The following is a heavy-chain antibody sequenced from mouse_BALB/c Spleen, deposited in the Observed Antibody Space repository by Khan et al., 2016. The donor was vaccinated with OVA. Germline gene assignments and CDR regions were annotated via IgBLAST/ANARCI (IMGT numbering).Heavy chain of an antibody. Sequence: QVQLKQSGPELVRPGASVKMSCKASGYTFTSFWIHWVKQRPGQGLEWIGMIDPSKSETRLNQKFKDKATLNVAKSSNTAYMQLRRSTSEDSAVYYGARGGYGSPFAYWGQGTLVTVSA. CDR1: GYTFTSFW. CDR2: IDPSKSET. D-gene: IGHD1-1*01. J-gene: IGHJ3*01. CDR3: ARGGYGSPFAY. V-gene: IGHV1S127*01.